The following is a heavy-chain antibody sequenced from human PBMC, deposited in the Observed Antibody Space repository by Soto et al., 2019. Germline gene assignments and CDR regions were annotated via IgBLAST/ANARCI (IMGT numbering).Heavy chain of an antibody. D-gene: IGHD5-12*01. Sequence: PSETLSLTCAVYGESFSGYYWSWIRQPPGKGLEWIGEINHSGSTNYNPSLKSRVTISVDTSKNQFSLKLSSVTAADTAVYYCARGEMAPIRIGYFDYWCQGILLTLS. V-gene: IGHV4-34*01. J-gene: IGHJ4*02. CDR1: GESFSGYY. CDR2: INHSGST. CDR3: ARGEMAPIRIGYFDY.